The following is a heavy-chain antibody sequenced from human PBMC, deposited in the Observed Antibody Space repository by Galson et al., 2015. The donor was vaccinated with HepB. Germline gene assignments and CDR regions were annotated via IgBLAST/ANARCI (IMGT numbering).Heavy chain of an antibody. V-gene: IGHV5-10-1*01. CDR3: ARGAYNSSGWYSTRAHLDY. CDR1: GYSFTSYW. CDR2: IDPSDSYT. Sequence: QSGAEVTKPGESLRISCKGSGYSFTSYWISWVRQMPGKGLEWMGRIDPSDSYTNYSPSFQGHVTISADKSISTAYLQWSSLKASDTAMYYCARGAYNSSGWYSTRAHLDYWGQGTLVTVSS. D-gene: IGHD6-19*01. J-gene: IGHJ4*02.